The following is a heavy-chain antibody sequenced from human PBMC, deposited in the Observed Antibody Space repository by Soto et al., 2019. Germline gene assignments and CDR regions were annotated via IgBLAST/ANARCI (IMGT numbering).Heavy chain of an antibody. Sequence: PSETLSLTCSVSGGSISSGYWTWIRHPPGKGLEWIGYIYLGGSINYNPSLKSRVIISVDTAKNQFSLSLSSVTAADTAVYYCARGGQLEKGPIDYYYGMDVWGQGTTVTVSS. CDR2: IYLGGSI. CDR3: ARGGQLEKGPIDYYYGMDV. V-gene: IGHV4-59*01. CDR1: GGSISSGY. D-gene: IGHD6-6*01. J-gene: IGHJ6*02.